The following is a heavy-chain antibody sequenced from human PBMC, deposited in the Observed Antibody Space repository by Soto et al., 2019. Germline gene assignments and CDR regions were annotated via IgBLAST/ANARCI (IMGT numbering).Heavy chain of an antibody. Sequence: SETLSLTCAVSGDSIISIYHWAWIRPSPGRGLELIASIYHTGTTHYTPSLQSRVTISVDTSKNQFSLRLSSVTAADSAVYFCARTDNVGYYQHFGQGNLVTVSS. CDR1: GDSIISIYH. D-gene: IGHD3-3*01. V-gene: IGHV4-38-2*01. J-gene: IGHJ1*01. CDR2: IYHTGTT. CDR3: ARTDNVGYYQH.